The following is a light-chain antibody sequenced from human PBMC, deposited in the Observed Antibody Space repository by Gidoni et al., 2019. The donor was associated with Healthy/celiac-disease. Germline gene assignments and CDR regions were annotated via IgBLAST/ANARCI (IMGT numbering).Light chain of an antibody. Sequence: DIQMSQSPSTLSASVGDRVPITCRASQSISSWLDWYQQKPGKAPKLLIYKASSLESGVPSRFSGSGSGTEFTLTISSLQPDDFATYYCQQYNSYSVTFXHXTKVEIK. J-gene: IGKJ1*01. CDR2: KAS. CDR3: QQYNSYSVT. CDR1: QSISSW. V-gene: IGKV1-5*03.